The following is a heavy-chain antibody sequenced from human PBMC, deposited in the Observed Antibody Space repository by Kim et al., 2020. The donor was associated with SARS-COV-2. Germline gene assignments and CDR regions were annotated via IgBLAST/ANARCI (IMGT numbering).Heavy chain of an antibody. CDR3: ARDKFRPYIYGMDV. J-gene: IGHJ6*02. V-gene: IGHV3-48*04. CDR1: GFTFSSYS. D-gene: IGHD3-10*01. Sequence: GGSLRLSCAASGFTFSSYSMNWVRQAPGKGLEWVSYISSSSSTIYYADSVKGRFTISRDNAKNSLYLQMNSLRAEDTAVYYCARDKFRPYIYGMDVWGQGTTVTVSS. CDR2: ISSSSSTI.